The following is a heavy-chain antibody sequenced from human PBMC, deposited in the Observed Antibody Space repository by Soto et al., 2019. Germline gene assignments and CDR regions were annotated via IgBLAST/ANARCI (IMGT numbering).Heavy chain of an antibody. CDR3: AKDRGTSIDVHRYFHYYGMDV. CDR1: GFTFSTCA. CDR2: ISGSGSTT. J-gene: IGHJ6*02. D-gene: IGHD2-2*01. V-gene: IGHV3-23*01. Sequence: EVQLLESGGGLVQPGGSLRLSCPATGFTFSTCAMNWVRQAPGKGLEWVSTISGSGSTTYYADSVKGRFTISRDNFKNTLYLQRNSLRVEDTAVYYCAKDRGTSIDVHRYFHYYGMDVWGQGTTVTVSS.